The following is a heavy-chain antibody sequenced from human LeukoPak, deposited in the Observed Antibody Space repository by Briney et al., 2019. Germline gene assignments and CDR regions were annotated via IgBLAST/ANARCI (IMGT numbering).Heavy chain of an antibody. D-gene: IGHD6-13*01. CDR1: GYTFTGYY. J-gene: IGHJ5*02. CDR2: INPNSGGT. Sequence: ASVKVSCKASGYTFTGYYMHWVRQAPGQGLEWMGWINPNSGGTNYAQKFQGRVTMTRDTSISTAYMELSGLRSDDTHVYYCARERYSSSLNWFDPWGQGTLVTVSS. CDR3: ARERYSSSLNWFDP. V-gene: IGHV1-2*02.